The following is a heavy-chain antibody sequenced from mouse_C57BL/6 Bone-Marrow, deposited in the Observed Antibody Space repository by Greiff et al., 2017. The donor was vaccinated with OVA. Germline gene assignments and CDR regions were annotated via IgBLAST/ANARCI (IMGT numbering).Heavy chain of an antibody. V-gene: IGHV1-69*01. CDR1: GYTFTSYW. J-gene: IGHJ4*01. D-gene: IGHD2-4*01. CDR3: ARENDDYDEGEAMDV. CDR2: IDPSDSYT. Sequence: QVQLQQPGAELVMPGASVKLSCKASGYTFTSYWMHWVKQRPGQGLEWIGEIDPSDSYTNYNQKFKGQSTLTVDTSSSTAYMQLSSLTSEDSAVYYWARENDDYDEGEAMDVWGEGSSVTVSS.